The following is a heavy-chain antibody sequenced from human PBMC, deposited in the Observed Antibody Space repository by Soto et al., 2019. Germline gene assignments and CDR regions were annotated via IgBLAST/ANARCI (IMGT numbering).Heavy chain of an antibody. Sequence: GGSLRLSCAASGFSFSSYGMHWVRQTPGKGLEWVAGISYDGSNKYYVDSMKGRLTISRDNSKNTLDLQMNSLRAEDTAVYYCAKDTYYHDSSGYYVFAYWGQGTLVTVSS. CDR2: ISYDGSNK. V-gene: IGHV3-30*18. CDR1: GFSFSSYG. J-gene: IGHJ4*02. D-gene: IGHD3-22*01. CDR3: AKDTYYHDSSGYYVFAY.